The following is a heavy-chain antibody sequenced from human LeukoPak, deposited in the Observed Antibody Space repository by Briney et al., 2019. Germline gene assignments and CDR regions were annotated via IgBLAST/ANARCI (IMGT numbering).Heavy chain of an antibody. CDR1: GFTFSSYA. J-gene: IGHJ4*02. V-gene: IGHV3-23*01. D-gene: IGHD4-17*01. Sequence: GGSLRLSCAASGFTFSSYAMSWVRQAPGKGLEWVSAISGSGGSTYNADSVKGRFTISRDNSKNTLYLQMNSLRAEDTAVYYCAKDDCDYLRCSDYWGQGTLVTVSS. CDR2: ISGSGGST. CDR3: AKDDCDYLRCSDY.